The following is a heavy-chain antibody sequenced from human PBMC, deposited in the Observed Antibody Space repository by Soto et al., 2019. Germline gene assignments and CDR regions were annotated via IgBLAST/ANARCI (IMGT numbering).Heavy chain of an antibody. D-gene: IGHD6-13*01. CDR2: IWYDGSNK. J-gene: IGHJ4*02. CDR3: ARGWGTEEEQPLVTPLY. Sequence: QVQLVESGGGVVQPGRSLRLSCAASGFTFGSYGMHWVRQAPGKGLEWVALIWYDGSNKDYSDSVKGRFTISRDNYKNTLYLQMNSLRAEDTAVYYCARGWGTEEEQPLVTPLYWGQGTLVTVSS. V-gene: IGHV3-33*01. CDR1: GFTFGSYG.